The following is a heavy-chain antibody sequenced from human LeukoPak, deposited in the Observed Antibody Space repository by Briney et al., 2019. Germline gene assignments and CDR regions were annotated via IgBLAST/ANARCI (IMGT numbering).Heavy chain of an antibody. CDR3: AREGGAARYFDY. CDR1: GGSISSYY. Sequence: PSETLSLTCTVSGGSISSYYWSWIRQPAGKGLEWIGRIHTSGNTNYNPSLKSRVTMSVDTSKNQFCLNLTSVTAADTAVYYCAREGGAARYFDYWGQGILVTVSS. D-gene: IGHD6-6*01. CDR2: IHTSGNT. V-gene: IGHV4-4*07. J-gene: IGHJ4*02.